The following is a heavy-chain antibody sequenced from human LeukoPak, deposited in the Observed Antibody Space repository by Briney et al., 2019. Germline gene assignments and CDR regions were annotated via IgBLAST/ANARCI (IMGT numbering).Heavy chain of an antibody. CDR2: ISSSSYI. Sequence: GGPLRLPCAASGYPFRSYSVNGAGRPKGKGREWVSSISSSSYIYYADSVKGRFTISRNNAKNSLYLQKNSLRAEDTAVYYCTTEGDSRFFDYWGQGTLVTVSS. CDR1: GYPFRSYS. V-gene: IGHV3-21*01. D-gene: IGHD3-3*01. CDR3: TTEGDSRFFDY. J-gene: IGHJ4*02.